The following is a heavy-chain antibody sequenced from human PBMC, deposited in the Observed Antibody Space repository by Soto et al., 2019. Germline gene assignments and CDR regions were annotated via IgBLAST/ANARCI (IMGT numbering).Heavy chain of an antibody. CDR3: ARGPLE. CDR1: GYTFTGYY. J-gene: IGHJ4*02. Sequence: VASVKVSCKASGYTFTGYYLHWVRQAPGQGPEWVGKIDPDSGDTDQSQEFQGRVTLTRDTAIDTAYMELTRLTLDDTAIYYCARGPLEWGQGTLVTVSS. V-gene: IGHV1-2*02. CDR2: IDPDSGDT.